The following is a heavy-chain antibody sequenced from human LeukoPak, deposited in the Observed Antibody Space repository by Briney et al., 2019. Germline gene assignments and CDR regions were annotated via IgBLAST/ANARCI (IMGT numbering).Heavy chain of an antibody. CDR1: GFTFSSYG. V-gene: IGHV3-33*01. D-gene: IGHD3-10*01. CDR2: IWYDGGNK. J-gene: IGHJ4*02. CDR3: ARVKGSGSYYPTDY. Sequence: GGSLRLSCAASGFTFSSYGMHWVRQAPGKGLEWVAVIWYDGGNKYYADSVKGRFTISRDNSKNTLYLQMNSLRAEDTAVYYCARVKGSGSYYPTDYWGQGTLVTVSS.